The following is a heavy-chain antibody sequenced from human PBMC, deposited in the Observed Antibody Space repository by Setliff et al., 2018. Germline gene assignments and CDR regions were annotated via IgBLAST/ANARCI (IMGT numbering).Heavy chain of an antibody. CDR2: IIPIFGTA. V-gene: IGHV1-69*13. CDR3: ARDRREAFDI. J-gene: IGHJ3*02. Sequence: SVKVSCKASGGTFSSYAISWVRQAPGQGLEWMGGIIPIFGTANYAQKFQGRVTITADESTSTAYMELRSLRSDDTAVYYCARDRREAFDIWGQGTMVTVSS. CDR1: GGTFSSYA.